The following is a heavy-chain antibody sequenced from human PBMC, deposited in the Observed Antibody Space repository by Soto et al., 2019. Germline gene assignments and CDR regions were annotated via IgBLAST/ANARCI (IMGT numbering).Heavy chain of an antibody. CDR2: IYYSGST. Sequence: PSETLSLTCTVSGGSISSYYWSWIRQPPGKGLEWIGYIYYSGSTNYNPSLKSRVTISVDTSKNQFSLKLSSVTAADTAVYYCASSIVRNFDYWGQGTLVTVSS. V-gene: IGHV4-59*08. J-gene: IGHJ4*02. CDR1: GGSISSYY. D-gene: IGHD2-8*01. CDR3: ASSIVRNFDY.